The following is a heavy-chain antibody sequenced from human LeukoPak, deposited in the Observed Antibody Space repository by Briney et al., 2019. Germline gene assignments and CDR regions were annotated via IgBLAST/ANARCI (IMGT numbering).Heavy chain of an antibody. CDR3: ARDKETGWFDP. D-gene: IGHD5-24*01. CDR1: GYFISSGYY. CDR2: IYHSGST. V-gene: IGHV4-38-2*02. J-gene: IGHJ5*02. Sequence: PSETLSLTCTVSGYFISSGYYWGWIRQPPGKGLEWIGSIYHSGSTYYNPSLKSRVTISVDTSKNQFSLKLNSVTAADTAVYYCARDKETGWFDPWGQGTLVTVSS.